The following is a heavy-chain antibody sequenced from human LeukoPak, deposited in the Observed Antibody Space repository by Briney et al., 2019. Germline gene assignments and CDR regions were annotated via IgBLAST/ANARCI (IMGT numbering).Heavy chain of an antibody. V-gene: IGHV4-38-2*01. Sequence: NPSETLSLTCAVSGYSISSGYYWGWIRQPPGKGLEWIGSIYHSGSTYYNPSLKSRVTISVDTSKNQFSLKLSSVTAADTAVYYCARVPEGAGLFDYWGQGTLVTVSS. D-gene: IGHD6-13*01. CDR2: IYHSGST. CDR3: ARVPEGAGLFDY. CDR1: GYSISSGYY. J-gene: IGHJ4*02.